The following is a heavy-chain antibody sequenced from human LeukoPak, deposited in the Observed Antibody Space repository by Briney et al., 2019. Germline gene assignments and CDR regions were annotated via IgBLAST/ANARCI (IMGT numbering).Heavy chain of an antibody. CDR1: GYTFTGYY. CDR2: INPNSGGT. V-gene: IGHV1-2*06. D-gene: IGHD3-3*01. CDR3: ARATIFGVPTYDY. J-gene: IGHJ4*02. Sequence: ASVKVSCKASGYTFTGYYMHWVRQAPGQGLEWMGRINPNSGGTNYAQKFQGRVTMTRDTSISTAYMELSRLRSDDTAVYYCARATIFGVPTYDYWGQGTLVTVSS.